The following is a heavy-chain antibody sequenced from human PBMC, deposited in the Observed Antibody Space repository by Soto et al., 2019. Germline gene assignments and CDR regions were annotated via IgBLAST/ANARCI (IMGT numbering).Heavy chain of an antibody. Sequence: QVQLVESGGGVVQPGRSLRLSCAASGFTFSSYAMHWVRRAPGKGLEWVAVISYDGSNKYYADSVKGRFTISRDNSKNTLYLQMNSLRAEDTAVYYCASNLGDDAFDIWGQGTMVTVSS. CDR1: GFTFSSYA. CDR2: ISYDGSNK. J-gene: IGHJ3*02. V-gene: IGHV3-30-3*01. D-gene: IGHD3-16*01. CDR3: ASNLGDDAFDI.